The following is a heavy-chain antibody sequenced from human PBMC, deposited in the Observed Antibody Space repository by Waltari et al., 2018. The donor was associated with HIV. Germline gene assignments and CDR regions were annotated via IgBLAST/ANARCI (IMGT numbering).Heavy chain of an antibody. CDR3: TGSTAYYDEGDY. CDR2: IKSIPYGGTA. J-gene: IGHJ4*02. Sequence: EVQLVESGGGLVEPGGSLRLSCAASGITFINAWMSWVRQAPGKGLEWVGRIKSIPYGGTADDAAPVKGRFTISRDDSKNTLYLQMTSLKTEDTAVYYCTGSTAYYDEGDYCGQGTLVTVSS. D-gene: IGHD3-16*01. CDR1: GITFINAW. V-gene: IGHV3-15*01.